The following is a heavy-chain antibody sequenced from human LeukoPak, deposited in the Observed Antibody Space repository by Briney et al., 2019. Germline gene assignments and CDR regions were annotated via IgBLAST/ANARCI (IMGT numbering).Heavy chain of an antibody. CDR1: GYTFTDSY. CDR3: ARDNSVRATAGY. Sequence: ASVKVSCKTSGYTFTDSYMHWVRQAPGQGLEWMGWINPNNGGTNYAQNFQDRVTMTRDTSISTAYMELSRLKSDDTAVYYCARDNSVRATAGYWGQGTLVTISS. V-gene: IGHV1-2*02. J-gene: IGHJ4*02. D-gene: IGHD1-26*01. CDR2: INPNNGGT.